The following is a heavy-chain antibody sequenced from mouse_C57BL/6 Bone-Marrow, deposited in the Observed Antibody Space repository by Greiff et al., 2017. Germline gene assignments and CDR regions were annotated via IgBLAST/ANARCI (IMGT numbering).Heavy chain of an antibody. D-gene: IGHD1-1*01. CDR2: IRSKSNNYAT. CDR3: GRGLRSLDY. Sequence: EVMLVESGGGLVQPKGSLKLSCAASGFSFNTYAMNWVRQAPGKGLEWVARIRSKSNNYATYYADSVKDRFTISRDDSESMLYLQMDNLKTEDTAMYYCGRGLRSLDYWGQGTTLTVSS. J-gene: IGHJ2*01. CDR1: GFSFNTYA. V-gene: IGHV10-1*01.